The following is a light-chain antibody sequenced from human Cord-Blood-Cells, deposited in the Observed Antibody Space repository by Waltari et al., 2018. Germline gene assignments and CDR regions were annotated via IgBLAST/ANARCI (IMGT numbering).Light chain of an antibody. V-gene: IGLV2-23*01. Sequence: QSALTQPASVSGSPGQSITISCTATSSDVGSYNLVSWYQQHPGKAPKLMIYVGSKRPSGVSNRFSGSKCGNTASLTISGLQAEDEADYYCCSYAGRSTVV. J-gene: IGLJ2*01. CDR3: CSYAGRSTVV. CDR2: VGS. CDR1: SSDVGSYNL.